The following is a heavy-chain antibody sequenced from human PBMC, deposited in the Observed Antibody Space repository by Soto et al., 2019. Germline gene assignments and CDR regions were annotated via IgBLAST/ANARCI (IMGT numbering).Heavy chain of an antibody. Sequence: PGGSLRLSCAASGFTFSSYAMHWVRQAPGKGLEWVAVISYDGSNKYYADSVKGRFTISRDNSKNTLYLQMNSLRAEDTAVYYCARDKRGYSYGYHYYGMDVWGQGTTVTVSS. D-gene: IGHD5-18*01. CDR1: GFTFSSYA. CDR2: ISYDGSNK. V-gene: IGHV3-30-3*01. CDR3: ARDKRGYSYGYHYYGMDV. J-gene: IGHJ6*02.